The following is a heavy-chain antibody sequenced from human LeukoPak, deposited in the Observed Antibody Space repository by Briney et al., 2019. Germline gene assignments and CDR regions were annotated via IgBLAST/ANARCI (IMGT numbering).Heavy chain of an antibody. CDR3: ARDPQDSSSWYFDY. V-gene: IGHV3-7*01. CDR2: IKQDGSEK. D-gene: IGHD6-13*01. J-gene: IGHJ4*02. CDR1: GFTFSSYW. Sequence: GGSLRLSCAASGFTFSSYWMSWVRQAPGKGLEWVANIKQDGSEKYYVDSVKGRFTISRDNTKNSLYLQMNSLRAEDTAVYYCARDPQDSSSWYFDYWGQGTLVTVSS.